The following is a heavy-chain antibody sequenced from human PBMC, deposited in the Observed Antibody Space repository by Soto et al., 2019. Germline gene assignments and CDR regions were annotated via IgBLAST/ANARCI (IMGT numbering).Heavy chain of an antibody. J-gene: IGHJ4*02. V-gene: IGHV3-30-3*01. CDR2: ISYDGSNK. CDR1: GFTFSSYA. D-gene: IGHD6-19*01. CDR3: ARDIGVVAGVYDY. Sequence: QVQLVESGGGVVQPGRSLRLSCAASGFTFSSYAMHWVRQAPGKGLEWVAVISYDGSNKYYADSVKGRFTISRDNSKNTLYLQMNSLRAEDTAVYYCARDIGVVAGVYDYWGRGTLVTVSS.